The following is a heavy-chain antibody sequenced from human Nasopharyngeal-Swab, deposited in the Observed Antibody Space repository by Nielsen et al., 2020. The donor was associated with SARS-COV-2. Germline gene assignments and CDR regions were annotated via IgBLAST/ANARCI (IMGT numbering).Heavy chain of an antibody. CDR2: ISGDSDTT. CDR1: GFTFSSYE. J-gene: IGHJ6*02. CDR3: AKDRDSGDDPEEYYHYYGMDV. Sequence: GGSLRLSCAASGFTFSSYEMNWVRQAPGKGLEWVSVISGDSDTTYYADSVRGRFTISRDNSKNTLNLQMNNLRAEDTAIYYCAKDRDSGDDPEEYYHYYGMDVWGQGAPVTVSS. V-gene: IGHV3-23*01. D-gene: IGHD5-12*01.